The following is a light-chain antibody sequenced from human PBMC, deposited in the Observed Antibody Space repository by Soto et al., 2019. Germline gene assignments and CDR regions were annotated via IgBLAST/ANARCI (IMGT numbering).Light chain of an antibody. CDR2: AAS. CDR1: QSISSY. Sequence: DIQMTQSPSSLSASVGDRVTITCRASQSISSYLNWYQQKPGQAPKLLIYAASSLQSGVPSRFSGSGSGTDFTLTISSLQPEDFATYYCQQSYRTPITFGQGTRLEIK. J-gene: IGKJ5*01. CDR3: QQSYRTPIT. V-gene: IGKV1-39*01.